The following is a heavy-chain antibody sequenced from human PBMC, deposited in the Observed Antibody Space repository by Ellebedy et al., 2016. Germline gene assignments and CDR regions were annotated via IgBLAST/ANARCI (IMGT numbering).Heavy chain of an antibody. CDR3: ARVRNNKAFNWFDP. J-gene: IGHJ5*02. CDR1: GFTFSTYA. CDR2: ISYDGSNK. V-gene: IGHV3-30*01. D-gene: IGHD1-14*01. Sequence: GGSLRLXCAASGFTFSTYAMHWVRQTPGRGPEWVAVISYDGSNKYHAESLKGRFTISRDNSKNTLYLQMNSLRTEDTAVYYCARVRNNKAFNWFDPWGQGTLVTVSS.